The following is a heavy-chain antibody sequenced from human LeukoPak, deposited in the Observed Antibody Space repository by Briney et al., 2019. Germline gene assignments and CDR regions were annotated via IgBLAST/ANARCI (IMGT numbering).Heavy chain of an antibody. CDR2: IIPIFGTA. CDR1: GGTFSSYA. CDR3: ARQIYCSGVSCNFDY. D-gene: IGHD2-15*01. Sequence: ASVKVSCKASGGTFSSYAISWVRQAPGQGLEWMGGIIPIFGTANYAQKFQGRVTITADESTSTAYMELSSLRSEDTAVYYCARQIYCSGVSCNFDYWGPGTLVTVSS. J-gene: IGHJ4*02. V-gene: IGHV1-69*13.